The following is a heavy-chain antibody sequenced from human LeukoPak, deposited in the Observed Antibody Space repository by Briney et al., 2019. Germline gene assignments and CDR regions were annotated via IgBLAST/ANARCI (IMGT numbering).Heavy chain of an antibody. CDR2: MNHSGST. J-gene: IGHJ4*02. CDR1: GGSFSGYY. CDR3: ARHPSDIWFGESYFDY. V-gene: IGHV4-34*01. D-gene: IGHD3-10*01. Sequence: SETLSLTCAVYGGSFSGYYWSWIRQPPGKGLEWIGEMNHSGSTYYNPSLKSRVTISVDTSKNQFSLKLSSVTAADTAVYYCARHPSDIWFGESYFDYWGQGTLVTVSS.